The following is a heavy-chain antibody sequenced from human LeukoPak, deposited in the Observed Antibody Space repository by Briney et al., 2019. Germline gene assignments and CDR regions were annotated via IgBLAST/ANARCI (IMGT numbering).Heavy chain of an antibody. CDR2: ISSSSSYI. J-gene: IGHJ4*02. CDR3: ATDYVWGSFDY. V-gene: IGHV3-21*01. Sequence: GGSLRLSCAASGFTFSSYSMNWVRQAPGKGLEWVSSISSSSSYIYYADSVKGRFTISRDNAKNSLYLQMNSLRAKDTAVYYCATDYVWGSFDYWGQGTLVTLSS. CDR1: GFTFSSYS. D-gene: IGHD3-16*01.